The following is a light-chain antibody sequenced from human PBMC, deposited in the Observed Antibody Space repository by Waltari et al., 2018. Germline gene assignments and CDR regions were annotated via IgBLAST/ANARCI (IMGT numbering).Light chain of an antibody. Sequence: TLMTQSPATLSVSPGERVTLSCRASQSVTTNLAWYQQKPGQAPRLLIYRASTRATGVPARFSGSGSGTEFTLTINALQSEDFAVYYCHQYNNWPPNTFGQGTLLEIK. CDR3: HQYNNWPPNT. V-gene: IGKV3-15*01. CDR1: QSVTTN. J-gene: IGKJ2*01. CDR2: RAS.